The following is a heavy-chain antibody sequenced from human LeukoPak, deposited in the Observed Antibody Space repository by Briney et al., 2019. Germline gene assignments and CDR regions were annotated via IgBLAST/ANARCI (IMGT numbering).Heavy chain of an antibody. CDR1: GFTFDNYA. CDR3: ARGPVAPEGAPFFYHYMDV. J-gene: IGHJ6*03. CDR2: IYGNGYSI. V-gene: IGHV3-23*05. D-gene: IGHD2/OR15-2a*01. Sequence: PGRSLRLSCVTSGFTFDNYAMTWVRQAPGKGLEWVSSIYGNGYSIYYADSVRGRFTLSRDNSRNTLYLEMKNLRAEDTAVYYCARGPVAPEGAPFFYHYMDVWGKGTTVSVS.